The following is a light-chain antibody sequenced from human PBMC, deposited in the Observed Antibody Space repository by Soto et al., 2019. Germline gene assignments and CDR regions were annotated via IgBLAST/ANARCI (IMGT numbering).Light chain of an antibody. V-gene: IGLV1-40*01. J-gene: IGLJ1*01. CDR3: QSYDTSLSGWV. Sequence: QSVLTQPPSVSGAPGQRVTISCTGSSSNIGAGYDVHWYQHLPGTAPKLLIYGNSKRPSGVPDRFSGSKSGTSASLAITGLQAEDEADYFCQSYDTSLSGWVFGTETKLTVL. CDR1: SSNIGAGYD. CDR2: GNS.